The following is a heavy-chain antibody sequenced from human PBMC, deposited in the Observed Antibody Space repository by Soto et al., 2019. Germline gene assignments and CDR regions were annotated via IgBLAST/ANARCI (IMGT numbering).Heavy chain of an antibody. D-gene: IGHD2-2*01. CDR2: ISSSSSTI. Sequence: PGXSLILSCSASGFTFGSYAFHCVRQAPGKGLEWVSYISSSSSTIYYADSVKGRFTISRDNAKNSLYLQMNSLRAEDTAVYYCARLSDCSSTSCYSLPWGQGTLVTVSS. CDR1: GFTFGSYA. CDR3: ARLSDCSSTSCYSLP. V-gene: IGHV3-48*01. J-gene: IGHJ5*02.